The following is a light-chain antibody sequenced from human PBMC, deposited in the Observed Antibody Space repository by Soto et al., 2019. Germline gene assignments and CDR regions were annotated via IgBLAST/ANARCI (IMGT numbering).Light chain of an antibody. Sequence: EIVLTQSPATLSLSPGERATLSCRASQSVSSYLAWYQQKPGQSPRLLIYDASNRATGIPARFSGSGSGTDLTLTISSLEPEDFAVYYCQQRSNWRWLTFGGGTKVEIK. CDR1: QSVSSY. J-gene: IGKJ4*01. CDR2: DAS. CDR3: QQRSNWRWLT. V-gene: IGKV3-11*01.